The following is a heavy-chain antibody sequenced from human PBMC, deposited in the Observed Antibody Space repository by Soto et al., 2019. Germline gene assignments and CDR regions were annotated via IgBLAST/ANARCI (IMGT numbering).Heavy chain of an antibody. CDR2: ISAGPNGP. Sequence: PGGSLRLSCAASGFPFSNYAMTWVRQAPGKGLEWVSSISAGPNGPYYADSVKGRFTISRDNSKNTVYLQMNSLRAEDTAMYYCAKDAVSGDGLWLVSDWGQGTPVTVSS. CDR1: GFPFSNYA. J-gene: IGHJ4*02. D-gene: IGHD2-21*02. CDR3: AKDAVSGDGLWLVSD. V-gene: IGHV3-23*01.